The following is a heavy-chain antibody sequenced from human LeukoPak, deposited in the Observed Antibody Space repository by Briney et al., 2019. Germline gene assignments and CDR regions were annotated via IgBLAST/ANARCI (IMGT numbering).Heavy chain of an antibody. D-gene: IGHD3-10*01. V-gene: IGHV4-61*02. Sequence: SETLSLTCTVSGGSISNGTSYWTWIRQPAGKSLEWLGRIYSSGSTNYNPSLKSRVTISVDTSKNQFSLKLSSVTAADTAVYYCARLITMVRGVILWSRYYYYMDVWGKGTTVTISS. CDR1: GGSISNGTSY. CDR2: IYSSGST. CDR3: ARLITMVRGVILWSRYYYYMDV. J-gene: IGHJ6*03.